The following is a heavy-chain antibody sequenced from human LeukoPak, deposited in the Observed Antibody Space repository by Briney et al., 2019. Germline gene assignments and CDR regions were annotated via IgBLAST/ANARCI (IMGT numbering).Heavy chain of an antibody. CDR3: ARIRGGGSGSYYNHYYYYYGMDV. J-gene: IGHJ6*02. CDR2: INHSGST. Sequence: SETLSLTCAVYGGSFSGYYWSWIRQPPGKGLEWIGEINHSGSTNYNPSLKSRVTISVDTSKNQFSLKLSSVTAADTAVYYCARIRGGGSGSYYNHYYYYYGMDVWGQGTTVTVYS. D-gene: IGHD3-10*01. CDR1: GGSFSGYY. V-gene: IGHV4-34*01.